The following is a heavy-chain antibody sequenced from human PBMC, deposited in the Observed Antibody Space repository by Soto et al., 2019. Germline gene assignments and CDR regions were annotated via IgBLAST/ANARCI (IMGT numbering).Heavy chain of an antibody. CDR1: GYTFTGYY. CDR3: ARFSRPYYYYGMDG. Sequence: GASVKVSCKASGYTFTGYYMHWVRQAPGQGLEWMGWIYPNSGGTNYAQKFQGWVTMTRDTSISTAYMELSRLRSDDTAVYYCARFSRPYYYYGMDGWGQGTTVTASS. V-gene: IGHV1-2*04. J-gene: IGHJ6*01. D-gene: IGHD6-13*01. CDR2: IYPNSGGT.